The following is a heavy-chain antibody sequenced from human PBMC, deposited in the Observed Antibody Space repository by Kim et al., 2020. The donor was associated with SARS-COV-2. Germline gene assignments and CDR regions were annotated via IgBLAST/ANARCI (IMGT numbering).Heavy chain of an antibody. CDR2: ISSSSSYT. CDR1: GFTFSDYY. CDR3: ARVGYDYVWGSYLCYYY. V-gene: IGHV3-11*05. Sequence: GGSLRLSCAASGFTFSDYYMSWIRQAPGKGLEWVSYISSSSSYTNYAASVKGRFTISRDNAKNSLYLQMKSLRAEDTAGYYCARVGYDYVWGSYLCYYY. J-gene: IGHJ6*01. D-gene: IGHD3-16*02.